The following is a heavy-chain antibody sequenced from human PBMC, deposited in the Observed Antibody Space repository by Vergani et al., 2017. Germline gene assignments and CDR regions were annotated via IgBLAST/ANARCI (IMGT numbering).Heavy chain of an antibody. Sequence: QVQLVQSGAEVKKPGASVTVSCKASGYTFTSYYMHWVRQAPGQGLEWMGIINPSGGSTSYAQKFQGRVTITRDTSTSTVYVEVTSLRSDDTAVYYCAREPPLTGFFDYWGQGTLVTVSS. CDR2: INPSGGST. J-gene: IGHJ4*02. CDR1: GYTFTSYY. V-gene: IGHV1-46*03. CDR3: AREPPLTGFFDY. D-gene: IGHD3-9*01.